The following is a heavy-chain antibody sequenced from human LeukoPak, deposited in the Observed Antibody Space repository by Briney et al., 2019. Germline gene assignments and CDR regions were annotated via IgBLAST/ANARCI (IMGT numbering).Heavy chain of an antibody. V-gene: IGHV3-7*05. CDR3: ARQYGGSSTTFDS. D-gene: IGHD3-16*01. CDR1: GFAFSNYW. Sequence: PGGSLRLPCAASGFAFSNYWMGWVRQVPGKGLEWVANIKQDGGQIYYVDSVRGRFTIPRDNAKNSLSLQMNSLRAEDTAIYHCARQYGGSSTTFDSWGQGTLVTVSS. J-gene: IGHJ4*02. CDR2: IKQDGGQI.